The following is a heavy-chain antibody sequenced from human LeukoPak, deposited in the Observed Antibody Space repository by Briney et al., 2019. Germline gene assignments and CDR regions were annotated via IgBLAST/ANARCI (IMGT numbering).Heavy chain of an antibody. Sequence: GASVEVSCKASGYTFTGYYMHWVRQAPGQGLEWMGWINPNSGGTNYAQKFQGRVTMTRDTSISTAYRELSRLRSDDTAVYYCARDKGGSGTGIDYWGQGTLVTVSS. D-gene: IGHD3-10*01. CDR3: ARDKGGSGTGIDY. V-gene: IGHV1-2*02. CDR1: GYTFTGYY. CDR2: INPNSGGT. J-gene: IGHJ4*02.